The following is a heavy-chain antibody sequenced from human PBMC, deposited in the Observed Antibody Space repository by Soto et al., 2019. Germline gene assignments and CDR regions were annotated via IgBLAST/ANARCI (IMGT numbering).Heavy chain of an antibody. D-gene: IGHD3-10*01. Sequence: EVQLVESGGGLVQPGGSRSLSCPASGFTFSTYWMPWVRKPPGKGLVWVSRINSDGSSTSYADSVKGRFTISRDNAKNTLYLQMNSLRAEDTAVYYCATSKGTFDYWGQGTLVTVSS. J-gene: IGHJ4*02. CDR1: GFTFSTYW. CDR2: INSDGSST. V-gene: IGHV3-74*01. CDR3: ATSKGTFDY.